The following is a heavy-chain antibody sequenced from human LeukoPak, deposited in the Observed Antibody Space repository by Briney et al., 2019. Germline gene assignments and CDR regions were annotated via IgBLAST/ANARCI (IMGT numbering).Heavy chain of an antibody. V-gene: IGHV4-59*01. J-gene: IGHJ6*03. CDR3: ARTQTGRFWSGRYGDYYYMDV. D-gene: IGHD3-3*01. CDR1: GGSINSYY. Sequence: SETLSLTCSVSGGSINSYYWSWLRQPPGKGLEWIGYIYYSGSTNYNPSLKSRVTISVDTSKNQFPLKLSSVTAADTAVYYCARTQTGRFWSGRYGDYYYMDVWGKGTTVTVSS. CDR2: IYYSGST.